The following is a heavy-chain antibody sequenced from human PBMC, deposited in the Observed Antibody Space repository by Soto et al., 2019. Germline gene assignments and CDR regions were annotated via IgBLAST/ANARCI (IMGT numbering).Heavy chain of an antibody. J-gene: IGHJ6*02. CDR2: IKQDGSEK. CDR1: GFTFSSYW. D-gene: IGHD3-22*01. Sequence: GSLRLSCAASGFTFSSYWMSWVRQAPGKGLEWVANIKQDGSEKYYVDSVKGRFTISRDNAKNSLYLQMNSLRAEDTAVYYCARDSTSGYYFGYYYYGMDVWGQGTTVTVS. CDR3: ARDSTSGYYFGYYYYGMDV. V-gene: IGHV3-7*01.